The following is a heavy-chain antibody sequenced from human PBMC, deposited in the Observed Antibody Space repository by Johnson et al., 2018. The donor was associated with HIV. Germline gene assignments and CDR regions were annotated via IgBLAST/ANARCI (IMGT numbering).Heavy chain of an antibody. CDR1: GFTFSSYA. Sequence: QVQLVESGGGVVQPGRSLRLSCAASGFTFSSYAMHWVRQAPGKGLEWVAVISYDGSNKYYADSVKGRFTISRDNSKNTLYLQMNSLRADDTAVYYCARGYGGNYDAFDIWGQGTMVTVSS. CDR2: ISYDGSNK. D-gene: IGHD4-23*01. V-gene: IGHV3-30*04. J-gene: IGHJ3*02. CDR3: ARGYGGNYDAFDI.